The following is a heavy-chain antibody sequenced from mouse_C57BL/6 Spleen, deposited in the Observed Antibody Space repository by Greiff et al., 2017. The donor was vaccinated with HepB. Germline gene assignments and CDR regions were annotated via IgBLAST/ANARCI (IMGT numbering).Heavy chain of an antibody. Sequence: VQLQQPGAELVMPGASVKLSCKASGYTFTSYWMHWVKQRPGQGLEWIGEIDPSDSYTNYNQKFKGKSTLTVDKSSITAYMQLSSLTSEDSAVYYCARGGTTGGFAYWGQGTLVTVSA. CDR3: ARGGTTGGFAY. V-gene: IGHV1-69*01. CDR2: IDPSDSYT. CDR1: GYTFTSYW. D-gene: IGHD4-1*02. J-gene: IGHJ3*01.